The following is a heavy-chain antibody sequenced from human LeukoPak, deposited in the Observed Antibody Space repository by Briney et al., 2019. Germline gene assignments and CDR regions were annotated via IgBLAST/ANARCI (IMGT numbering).Heavy chain of an antibody. CDR2: IYYSGST. D-gene: IGHD2-21*02. CDR3: ARAAYRGGDCYGDYGMDV. Sequence: SETLSLTCTVSGGSISSGGYYWSWIRQHPGKGLEWIGYIYYSGSTYYNPPLKSRVTISVDTSKNQFSLKLSSVTAADTAVYYCARAAYRGGDCYGDYGMDVWGQGTTVTVSS. V-gene: IGHV4-31*03. CDR1: GGSISSGGYY. J-gene: IGHJ6*02.